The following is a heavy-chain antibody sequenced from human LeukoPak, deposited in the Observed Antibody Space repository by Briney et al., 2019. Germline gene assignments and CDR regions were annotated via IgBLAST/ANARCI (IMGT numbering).Heavy chain of an antibody. Sequence: GGSLRLSCAASGFTFSNYSMNWVRQAPGKGLEWVSSISSSSSYIFYADSVMGRFTISRDNAKNSLYLQMNSLRAEDTAVYYCARDPGIVVVIDDAFDIWDQGTMVTVSS. V-gene: IGHV3-21*01. CDR3: ARDPGIVVVIDDAFDI. D-gene: IGHD3-22*01. J-gene: IGHJ3*02. CDR2: ISSSSSYI. CDR1: GFTFSNYS.